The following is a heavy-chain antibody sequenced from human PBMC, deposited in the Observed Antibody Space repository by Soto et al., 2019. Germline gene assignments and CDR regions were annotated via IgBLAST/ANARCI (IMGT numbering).Heavy chain of an antibody. J-gene: IGHJ6*02. CDR2: LYTEGTT. CDR1: GLTVSHNY. Sequence: GGSLRLSCVASGLTVSHNYMAWVRQAPEMGLEWVSILYTEGTTYYADSVKGRFTISRDSSKNTLFLQMDSLRAEDTAVYYCVRPRPSGENYGMDVWGQGTTVTVSS. CDR3: VRPRPSGENYGMDV. V-gene: IGHV3-53*01. D-gene: IGHD3-16*01.